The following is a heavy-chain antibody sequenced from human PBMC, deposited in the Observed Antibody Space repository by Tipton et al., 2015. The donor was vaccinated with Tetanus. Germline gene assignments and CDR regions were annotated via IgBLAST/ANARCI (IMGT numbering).Heavy chain of an antibody. CDR1: GFTFSNYA. CDR2: ISVRGSHT. V-gene: IGHV3-23*01. J-gene: IGHJ4*02. D-gene: IGHD3-10*01. Sequence: SLRLSCAASGFTFSNYAMAWVRQAPGKGLEWVSGISVRGSHTYYADPVKGRFSISRDNAKNTLYLQINSLRAEDTAVYYCARDGSGSYYVDDYFDDWGQGTPVTVSS. CDR3: ARDGSGSYYVDDYFDD.